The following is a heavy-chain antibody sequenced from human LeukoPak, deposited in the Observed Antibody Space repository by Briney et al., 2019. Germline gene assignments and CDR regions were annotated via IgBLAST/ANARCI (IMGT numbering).Heavy chain of an antibody. CDR1: GYSFTSHW. CDR3: ARLGDSSGYIDTFDM. D-gene: IGHD3-22*01. Sequence: GESLKISCRASGYSFTSHWIGWVRQMPGKGLEWMGIIYPGDSDTRCSPSFQGQVTISADKSNSTAYLQWSSLKASDTAMYYCARLGDSSGYIDTFDMWGRGTMVTVSS. V-gene: IGHV5-51*01. CDR2: IYPGDSDT. J-gene: IGHJ3*02.